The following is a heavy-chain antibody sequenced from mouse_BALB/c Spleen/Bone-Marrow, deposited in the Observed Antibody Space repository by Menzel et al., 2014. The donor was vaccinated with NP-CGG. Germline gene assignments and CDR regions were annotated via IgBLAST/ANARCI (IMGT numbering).Heavy chain of an antibody. D-gene: IGHD4-1*01. Sequence: VQRVESGSVLVRPGASVKLSCKASGYTFTSSWMHWAKQRPGQGLEWIGEIHPNSGNTNYNEKFKGKATLTVDTSSSTAYVDLSSLTSEDSAVYYCARELGRGYYFDYWGQGTTLTVSP. CDR2: IHPNSGNT. CDR3: ARELGRGYYFDY. CDR1: GYTFTSSW. J-gene: IGHJ2*01. V-gene: IGHV1S130*01.